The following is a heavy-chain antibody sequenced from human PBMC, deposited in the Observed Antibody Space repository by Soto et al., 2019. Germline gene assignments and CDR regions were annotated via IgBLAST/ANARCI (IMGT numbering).Heavy chain of an antibody. J-gene: IGHJ4*02. D-gene: IGHD3-22*01. CDR1: GGSISSYY. CDR2: IYYTGTT. Sequence: SSETLSLTCTVSGGSISSYYWSWIRQPPGKGLEWIGYIYYTGTTKYNPSLKSRVTISVDSSKNQFSLKLDSVTAADTAVYYCARLGGYYQAFDSWGQGNLVTFSS. V-gene: IGHV4-59*08. CDR3: ARLGGYYQAFDS.